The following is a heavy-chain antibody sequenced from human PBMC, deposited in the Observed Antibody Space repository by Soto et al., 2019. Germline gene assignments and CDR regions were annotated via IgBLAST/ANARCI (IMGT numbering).Heavy chain of an antibody. Sequence: ASVQVSCQASGGTFSSYAISWVRQAPGQGLEWMGWIIPIFGTANYAQKSQGRVTITADKSTSTAYMELSNLRSEDTAVYYCARDGHSCSWYGPLNWGQGTLVTVSS. D-gene: IGHD6-13*01. CDR1: GGTFSSYA. V-gene: IGHV1-69*06. CDR2: IIPIFGTA. CDR3: ARDGHSCSWYGPLN. J-gene: IGHJ4*02.